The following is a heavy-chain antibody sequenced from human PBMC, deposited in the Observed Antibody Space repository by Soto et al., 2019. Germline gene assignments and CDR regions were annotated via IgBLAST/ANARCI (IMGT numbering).Heavy chain of an antibody. Sequence: GGSLRLSCAASGFTFRSYGMHWVRQAPGKGLEWVALISYDGSHRQYADSVKGRFSISRDNSMNTLHLQMNRLRLDDTALYYCASHVRPGFGYFGLDVWGRGTTVTVSS. CDR2: ISYDGSHR. J-gene: IGHJ6*02. CDR3: ASHVRPGFGYFGLDV. D-gene: IGHD3-16*01. CDR1: GFTFRSYG. V-gene: IGHV3-30*03.